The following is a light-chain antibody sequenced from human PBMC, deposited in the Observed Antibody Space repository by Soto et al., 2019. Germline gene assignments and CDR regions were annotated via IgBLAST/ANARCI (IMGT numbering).Light chain of an antibody. CDR3: SSYTVSRTYV. J-gene: IGLJ1*01. V-gene: IGLV2-14*03. CDR2: NVY. Sequence: QSALTPPSSFSGSPGQSITISCTGTSSDVGAFNFVSWHQQHPGKAPKLMIYNVYDRPSGVSYRFSGSKYGNTASLTISGLQGEDEADYYCSSYTVSRTYVFGTGTKVTVL. CDR1: SSDVGAFNF.